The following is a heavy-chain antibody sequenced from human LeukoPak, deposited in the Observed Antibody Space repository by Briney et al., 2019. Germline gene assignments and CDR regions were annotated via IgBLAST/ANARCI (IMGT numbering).Heavy chain of an antibody. CDR2: MNPNSGNT. CDR1: RYTFTSYD. V-gene: IGHV1-8*01. Sequence: ASVKVSCKASRYTFTSYDINWVRQATGQGLEWMGWMNPNSGNTGYAQKFQGRVTMTRNTSISTAYMELSSLRSEDTAVYYCARGRWYSSSLDYWGQGTLVTVSS. J-gene: IGHJ4*02. D-gene: IGHD6-13*01. CDR3: ARGRWYSSSLDY.